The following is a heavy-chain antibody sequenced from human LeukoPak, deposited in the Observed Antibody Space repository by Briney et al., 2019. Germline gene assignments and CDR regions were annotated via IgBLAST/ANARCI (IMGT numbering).Heavy chain of an antibody. Sequence: GGSLRLSCAASGFTVSSNNMNWVRQAPGKGLEWVSGISGSGGSTYYADSVKGRFTISRDNSKNTLYLQMNSLRAEDTAVYYCARESLLQFNYFDYWGQGTLVTVSS. V-gene: IGHV3-23*01. CDR1: GFTVSSNN. CDR3: ARESLLQFNYFDY. D-gene: IGHD5-24*01. J-gene: IGHJ4*02. CDR2: ISGSGGST.